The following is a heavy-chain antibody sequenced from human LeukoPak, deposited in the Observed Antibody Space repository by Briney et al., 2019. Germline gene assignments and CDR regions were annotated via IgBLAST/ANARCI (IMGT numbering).Heavy chain of an antibody. CDR1: GGTFSSYA. Sequence: SVKVSCKASGGTFSSYAISWVRQAPGQGLEWMGRIIPIFGTANYAQKFQGRVTITTDESASTAYMELSSLRSEDTAVYYCARDRGVSGWRHRGFDYWGQGTLVTVSS. V-gene: IGHV1-69*05. J-gene: IGHJ4*02. CDR2: IIPIFGTA. D-gene: IGHD6-19*01. CDR3: ARDRGVSGWRHRGFDY.